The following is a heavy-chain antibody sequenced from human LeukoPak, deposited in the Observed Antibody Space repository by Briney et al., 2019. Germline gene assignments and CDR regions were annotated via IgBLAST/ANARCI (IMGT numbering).Heavy chain of an antibody. Sequence: GGPLRLSCAASGFTFGNSWVHWVRQAPGKGLVWVSLINADGSTTTYADSVKGRFTISRDNARNTLSLQMNSLTIEDTAVYYCVVVVEPPDSDGFDVWGQGTMITVSS. CDR3: VVVVEPPDSDGFDV. V-gene: IGHV3-74*01. CDR2: INADGSTT. D-gene: IGHD1-14*01. CDR1: GFTFGNSW. J-gene: IGHJ3*01.